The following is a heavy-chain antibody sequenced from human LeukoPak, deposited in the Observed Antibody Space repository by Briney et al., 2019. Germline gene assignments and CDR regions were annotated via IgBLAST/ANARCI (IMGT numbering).Heavy chain of an antibody. CDR2: INPNSGGT. CDR1: GYTFTGYY. Sequence: ASVKVSCKASGYTFTGYYMHWVRHAPGQGLEWMGWINPNSGGTNYAQKFQGRVTMTRDTSISTAYMELSRLRSDDTAVYYCARDINLIAARPGSYYYDSSGYDYYFDYWGQGTLVTVSS. V-gene: IGHV1-2*02. J-gene: IGHJ4*02. D-gene: IGHD3-22*01. CDR3: ARDINLIAARPGSYYYDSSGYDYYFDY.